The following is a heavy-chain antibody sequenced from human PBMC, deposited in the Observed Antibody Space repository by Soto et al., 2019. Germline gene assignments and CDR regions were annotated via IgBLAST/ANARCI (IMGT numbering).Heavy chain of an antibody. Sequence: ASVKVSYKASGYTFTVYYMHWVRQAPGQGLEWMGWINPKSGGTMYPQKFQGRVTMTWDTSISTAYMALTRLRSDDTAVYYCARDLAKGGGSAGFDYWGQGTLVTVPQ. D-gene: IGHD1-26*01. CDR2: INPKSGGT. CDR3: ARDLAKGGGSAGFDY. CDR1: GYTFTVYY. V-gene: IGHV1-2*02. J-gene: IGHJ4*02.